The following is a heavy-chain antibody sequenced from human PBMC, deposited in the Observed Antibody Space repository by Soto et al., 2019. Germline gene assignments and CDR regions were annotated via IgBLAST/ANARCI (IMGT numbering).Heavy chain of an antibody. CDR1: GESFSGYY. D-gene: IGHD1-1*01. CDR3: ARRTTTGPGTLDY. J-gene: IGHJ4*02. CDR2: VNHSETT. Sequence: SETLSLTCAVYGESFSGYYLSWIRQSPGKGLEWIGEVNHSETTNYNPSLKSRVTISVDTSKNQFSLKLTSVTAADTAVYYCARRTTTGPGTLDYWGQGTLVTVSS. V-gene: IGHV4-34*01.